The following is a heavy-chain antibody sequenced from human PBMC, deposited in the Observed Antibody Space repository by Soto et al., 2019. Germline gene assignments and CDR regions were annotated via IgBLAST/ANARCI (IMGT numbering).Heavy chain of an antibody. CDR1: GFTFSSYA. D-gene: IGHD2-2*01. Sequence: GGSLRLSCAASGFTFSSYAMHWVRQAPGKGLEWVAVISYDGSNKYYADSVKGRYTISRDNSKNTLYLQMNSLRAEDTAVYYCASTYCSSTSCHKTDYWGQGTLVTVSS. V-gene: IGHV3-30-3*01. CDR3: ASTYCSSTSCHKTDY. J-gene: IGHJ4*02. CDR2: ISYDGSNK.